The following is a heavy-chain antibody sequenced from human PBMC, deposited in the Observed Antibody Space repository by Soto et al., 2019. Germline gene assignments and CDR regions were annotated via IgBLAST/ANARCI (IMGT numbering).Heavy chain of an antibody. CDR2: ISRDGGNR. CDR3: VKEGDSSGWYEY. V-gene: IGHV3-64D*06. CDR1: GYIFSNYA. Sequence: EVQLVESGGGLFQPGGSLRLSCSASGYIFSNYALHWVRQAPGKGLEYVSAISRDGGNRYYADSVKGRFTISRDNSKNTLYLQMSSLRPEETAVYYCVKEGDSSGWYEYWGQGTLVTVSS. D-gene: IGHD6-19*01. J-gene: IGHJ4*02.